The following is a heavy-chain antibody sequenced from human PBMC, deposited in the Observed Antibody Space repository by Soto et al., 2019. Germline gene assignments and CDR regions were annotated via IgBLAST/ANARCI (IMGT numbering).Heavy chain of an antibody. CDR3: AKGLGDTAMVNWYYCDY. J-gene: IGHJ4*02. D-gene: IGHD5-18*01. CDR1: GFTFDDYA. CDR2: ISWNSGSI. V-gene: IGHV3-9*01. Sequence: GGSLRLSCAASGFTFDDYAMHWVRQAPGKGLEWVSGISWNSGSIGYADSVKGRFTISRDNAKNSLYLQMNSLRAEDTALYYCAKGLGDTAMVNWYYCDYWGQGTLVTVSS.